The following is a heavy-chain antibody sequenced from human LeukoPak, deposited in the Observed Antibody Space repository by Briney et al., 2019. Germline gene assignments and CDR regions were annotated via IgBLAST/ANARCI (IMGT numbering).Heavy chain of an antibody. D-gene: IGHD2-15*01. CDR2: IRFDGRNK. Sequence: AGGSLRLSCAASGFTFSRYWMSWVRQAPGKGLEWVAFIRFDGRNKYYVDSVKGRFTISRDNSKNTLYLQMNSLRAEDTAVYYCAKDWRRIVVVGPVTRHGNYMDVWGKGTTVTISS. V-gene: IGHV3-30*02. CDR1: GFTFSRYW. CDR3: AKDWRRIVVVGPVTRHGNYMDV. J-gene: IGHJ6*03.